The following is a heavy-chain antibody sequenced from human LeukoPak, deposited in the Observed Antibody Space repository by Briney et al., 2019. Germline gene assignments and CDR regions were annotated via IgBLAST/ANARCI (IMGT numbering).Heavy chain of an antibody. CDR1: GYTFTSYD. CDR3: GRIAVAGNFDY. V-gene: IGHV1-8*01. J-gene: IGHJ4*02. CDR2: MNPNSGNT. Sequence: ASVKVSCKASGYTFTSYDINWVRQATGQGLEWMGWMNPNSGNTGCAQKFQGRVNMTRNTSISTAYMELSSLRSEDTAVYYCGRIAVAGNFDYWGQGTLVTVSS. D-gene: IGHD6-19*01.